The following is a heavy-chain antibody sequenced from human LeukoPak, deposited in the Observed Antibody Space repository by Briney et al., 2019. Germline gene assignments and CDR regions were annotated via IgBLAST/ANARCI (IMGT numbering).Heavy chain of an antibody. CDR2: IRYDGSNK. V-gene: IGHV3-30*02. J-gene: IGHJ4*02. Sequence: GGSLRLSCAASGFTFSSYGMHWVRQAPAKGLEWVAFIRYDGSNKYYADSVKGRFTISRDNSKNTLYLQMNSLRAGDTAVYYCAKDSGYYYDSSGYYPDYWGQGTLVTVSS. CDR3: AKDSGYYYDSSGYYPDY. CDR1: GFTFSSYG. D-gene: IGHD3-22*01.